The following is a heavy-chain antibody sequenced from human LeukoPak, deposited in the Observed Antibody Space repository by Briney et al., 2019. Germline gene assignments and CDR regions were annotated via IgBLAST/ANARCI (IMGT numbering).Heavy chain of an antibody. D-gene: IGHD1-26*01. CDR2: INPSGGST. Sequence: ASVKVSCMASGYTFTSYYLHWVRQTPGQGLEWMGLINPSGGSTSYAQTFQDRVTMTRDTSTSTVYLELSSLRSEDTAMYYCARRGSYYNVADYWGQGTLVTVSP. J-gene: IGHJ4*02. CDR1: GYTFTSYY. CDR3: ARRGSYYNVADY. V-gene: IGHV1-46*01.